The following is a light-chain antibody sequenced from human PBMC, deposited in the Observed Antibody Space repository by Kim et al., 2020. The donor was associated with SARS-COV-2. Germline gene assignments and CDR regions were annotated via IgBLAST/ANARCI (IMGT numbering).Light chain of an antibody. Sequence: APGKTGDVPCGKKSSGSKGFEWYQQKPCQAPVLVIYYDSDRPSGIPERFAGSNSGDTATLTISRVEAGDEADYYCQVWDSSSDREVFGGGTQLTVL. J-gene: IGLJ2*01. V-gene: IGLV3-21*04. CDR3: QVWDSSSDREV. CDR1: SSGSKG. CDR2: YDS.